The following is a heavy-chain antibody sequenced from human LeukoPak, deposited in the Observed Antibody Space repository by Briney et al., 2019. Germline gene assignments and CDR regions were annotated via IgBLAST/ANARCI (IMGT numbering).Heavy chain of an antibody. CDR1: GVSTSSTRYY. V-gene: IGHV4-39*07. D-gene: IGHD2-15*01. J-gene: IGHJ6*03. Sequence: SETLSLTCTVSGVSTSSTRYYWGWIRQPPGKGLEWIGSIYYSGSTYYNPSLKSRVTISVDTSKNQFSLKLSSVTAADTAVYYCAREPRYCTSGTCYRGGYMDVWGKGTTVTVSS. CDR2: IYYSGST. CDR3: AREPRYCTSGTCYRGGYMDV.